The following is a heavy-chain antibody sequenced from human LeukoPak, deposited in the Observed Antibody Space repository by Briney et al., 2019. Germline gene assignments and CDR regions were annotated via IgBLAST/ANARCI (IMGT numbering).Heavy chain of an antibody. V-gene: IGHV5-51*01. CDR3: ARHGNLVSYDILTAYQPGWFDP. CDR1: GYSFTSYW. D-gene: IGHD3-9*01. CDR2: IYPGDSDA. J-gene: IGHJ5*02. Sequence: GESLKISCKGYGYSFTSYWIGWVRQMPGKGLEWMGIIYPGDSDARYSPSFQGHVTISADKSVNTAYLQWSSLKASDTAMYYCARHGNLVSYDILTAYQPGWFDPWGQGTLVTVSS.